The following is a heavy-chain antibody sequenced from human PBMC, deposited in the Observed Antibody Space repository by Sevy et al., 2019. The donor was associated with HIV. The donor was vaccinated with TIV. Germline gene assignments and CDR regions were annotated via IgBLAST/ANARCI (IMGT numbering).Heavy chain of an antibody. D-gene: IGHD3-22*01. J-gene: IGHJ3*02. CDR1: GFTLISYA. V-gene: IGHV3-23*01. CDR2: ISGSGGGT. Sequence: GGSLRLSCAASGFTLISYAMTWVRQAPGKGLEWVSTISGSGGGTFYADSMKGRFTISRDNSKNTLYLQMNSLRAEDTALYYCAKDRERLRSYYDTSGYYYGDAFDIWGQGTMVTVSS. CDR3: AKDRERLRSYYDTSGYYYGDAFDI.